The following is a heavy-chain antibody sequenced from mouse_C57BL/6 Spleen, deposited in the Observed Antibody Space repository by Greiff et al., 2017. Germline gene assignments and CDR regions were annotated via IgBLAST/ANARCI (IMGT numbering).Heavy chain of an antibody. V-gene: IGHV1-76*01. Sequence: QVQLQQSGAELVRPGASVKLSCKASGYTFTDYYINWVKQRPGQGLEWIARIYPGSGNTYYNEKFKGKATLTAEKSSSTAYMQLSSLTSEDSAVYFCAREGITTVVDYFDYWAKAPLSQSPQ. CDR3: AREGITTVVDYFDY. D-gene: IGHD1-1*01. J-gene: IGHJ2*01. CDR2: IYPGSGNT. CDR1: GYTFTDYY.